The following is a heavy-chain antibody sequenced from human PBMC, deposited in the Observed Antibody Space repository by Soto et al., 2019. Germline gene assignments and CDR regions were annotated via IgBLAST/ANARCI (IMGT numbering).Heavy chain of an antibody. CDR3: ARWIGVAEYYFDY. Sequence: GGFLRLSCAASGFTFSSYSMNWVRQAPGKGLEWVSSISSSSSYIYYADSVKGRLTISRDNAKNSLYLQMNSLRAEDTAVYYCARWIGVAEYYFDYWGQGTLVTVSS. J-gene: IGHJ4*02. V-gene: IGHV3-21*01. CDR1: GFTFSSYS. CDR2: ISSSSSYI. D-gene: IGHD3-3*01.